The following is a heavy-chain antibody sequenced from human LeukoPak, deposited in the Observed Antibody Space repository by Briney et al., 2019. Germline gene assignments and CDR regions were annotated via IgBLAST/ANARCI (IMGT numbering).Heavy chain of an antibody. CDR1: GFTVSSNY. V-gene: IGHV3-66*01. Sequence: GGSLRLSCAASGFTVSSNYMSWVRQAPGKGLEWVSVIYGGGSTYYADSVTGRFTISRDNSKNTLYLQMNSLRAEDTAVYYCAREEQYSYSYWGQGTLVTVSS. D-gene: IGHD5-18*01. CDR2: IYGGGST. CDR3: AREEQYSYSY. J-gene: IGHJ4*02.